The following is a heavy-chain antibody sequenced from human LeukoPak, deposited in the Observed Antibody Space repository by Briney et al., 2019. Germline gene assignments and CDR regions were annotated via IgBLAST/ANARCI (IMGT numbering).Heavy chain of an antibody. CDR2: INPNSGGT. V-gene: IGHV1-2*02. J-gene: IGHJ4*02. Sequence: ASVKVSCKASGYTFTGYYMHWVRPASGQGLEWMGWINPNSGGTNYAQKFQGRVTMTRDTSISTAYMELSRLRSDDTAVYYCAREGLETPPGDYWGQGTLVTVSS. CDR3: AREGLETPPGDY. CDR1: GYTFTGYY.